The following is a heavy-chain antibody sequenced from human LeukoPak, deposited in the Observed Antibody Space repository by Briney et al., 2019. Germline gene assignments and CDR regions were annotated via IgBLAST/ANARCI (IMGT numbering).Heavy chain of an antibody. CDR1: GGTFSSYA. CDR3: ARGVLYSAWFDP. Sequence: SVKVSCKASGGTFSSYAISWVRQAPGQGLEWMGGIIPIFGTANYAQKFQGRVTITADKSTSTAYMELSSLRSEDTAVYYCARGVLYSAWFDPWGQGTLVTVSS. J-gene: IGHJ5*02. D-gene: IGHD2-15*01. CDR2: IIPIFGTA. V-gene: IGHV1-69*06.